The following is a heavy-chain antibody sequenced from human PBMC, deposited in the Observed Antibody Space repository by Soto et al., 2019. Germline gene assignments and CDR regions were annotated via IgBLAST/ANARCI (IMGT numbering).Heavy chain of an antibody. CDR3: ARDHRGDSLDY. CDR2: VWYDGGYK. V-gene: IGHV3-33*01. CDR1: GFTFSTYG. Sequence: QLVESGGGVVQPGRSLRLSCVASGFTFSTYGMHWVRQAPGKGLEWVAVVWYDGGYKYSEDSVKGRFTISRDNSKNTLYLQMNNLRADDTAVYYCARDHRGDSLDYWGQGALVTVSS. D-gene: IGHD3-10*01. J-gene: IGHJ4*02.